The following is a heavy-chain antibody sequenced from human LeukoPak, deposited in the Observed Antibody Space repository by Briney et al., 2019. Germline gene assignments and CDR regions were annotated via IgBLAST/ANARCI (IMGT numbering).Heavy chain of an antibody. CDR2: IRYDGNDK. CDR1: GFTFSYYG. Sequence: GGSLRLSCAASGFTFSYYGMHWVRQAPGKGLEWVAFIRYDGNDKYYADSVKGRFTISRDTSRSTLYLQMNSLRTDDTAVYYCARDLMRDRWFGESWGQGTLVTVSS. J-gene: IGHJ5*02. CDR3: ARDLMRDRWFGES. D-gene: IGHD3-10*01. V-gene: IGHV3-30*02.